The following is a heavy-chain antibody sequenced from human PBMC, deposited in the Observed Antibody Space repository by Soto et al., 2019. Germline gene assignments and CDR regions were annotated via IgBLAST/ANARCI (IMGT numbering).Heavy chain of an antibody. CDR3: ARGRYCLTGRCFPNWFDS. CDR1: GDSISTVDYF. J-gene: IGHJ5*01. D-gene: IGHD2-15*01. CDR2: IYKSTTT. Sequence: SETLSLTCSVSGDSISTVDYFWAWIRQPPGQALEYIGYIYKSTTTYYNPSFESRVAISLDTSKSQFSLNVTSVTAADTAVYFCARGRYCLTGRCFPNWFDSWGQRTLVTVSS. V-gene: IGHV4-30-4*01.